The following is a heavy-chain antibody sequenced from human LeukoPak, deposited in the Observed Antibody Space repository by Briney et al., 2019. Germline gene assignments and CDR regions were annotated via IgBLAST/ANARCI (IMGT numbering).Heavy chain of an antibody. J-gene: IGHJ4*02. CDR1: GGFFSGYY. CDR3: ARGGPYSSSWSAFDY. CDR2: IYYSGST. Sequence: SETLSLTCAVYGGFFSGYYWSWIRQPPGKGLEWIGYIYYSGSTNYNPSLKSRVTISVDTSKNQFSLKLSSVTATDTAVYYCARGGPYSSSWSAFDYWGQGTLVTVSS. D-gene: IGHD6-13*01. V-gene: IGHV4-59*01.